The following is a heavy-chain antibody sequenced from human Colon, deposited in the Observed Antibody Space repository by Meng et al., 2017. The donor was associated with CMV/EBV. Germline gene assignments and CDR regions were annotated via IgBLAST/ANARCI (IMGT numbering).Heavy chain of an antibody. D-gene: IGHD4-17*01. J-gene: IGHJ6*02. V-gene: IGHV1-2*02. CDR3: ARHGNYFDV. Sequence: ASVKVSCKASGYTFTDNFIHWVRQAPGQGLEWMGWLTPGTGGTFYAQNFQGRVTMTGDTSISTAYMELRRLTSDDTAVYYCARHGNYFDVWGQGTTVTVSS. CDR1: GYTFTDNF. CDR2: LTPGTGGT.